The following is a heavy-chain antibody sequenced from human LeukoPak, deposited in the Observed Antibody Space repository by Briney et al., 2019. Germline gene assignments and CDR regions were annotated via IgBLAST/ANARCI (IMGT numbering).Heavy chain of an antibody. CDR2: ITSSGDTT. CDR3: AKGFKETAGWFDP. D-gene: IGHD5-24*01. Sequence: GGSLRLSCAASGFTFSSYVMNWVRQAPGKGLEWVSSITSSGDTTYYAGSVKGRFTTSRDNSKNTLYLQMNSLRVEDKGVYYCAKGFKETAGWFDPWGQGTLVTVSS. V-gene: IGHV3-23*01. J-gene: IGHJ5*02. CDR1: GFTFSSYV.